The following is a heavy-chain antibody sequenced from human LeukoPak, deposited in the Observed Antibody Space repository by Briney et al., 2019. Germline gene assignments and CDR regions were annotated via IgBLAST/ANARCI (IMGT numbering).Heavy chain of an antibody. J-gene: IGHJ4*02. V-gene: IGHV1-18*01. CDR1: GYTFTSYG. D-gene: IGHD6-6*01. CDR3: ARDPRGGYSSSSGELDY. CDR2: ISAYNGNT. Sequence: ASVKVSCKASGYTFTSYGISWVRQAPGQGLEWMGWISAYNGNTSYAQKLQGRVTMTTDTSTSTAYMELRSLRSDDAAVYYCARDPRGGYSSSSGELDYWGQGTLVTVSS.